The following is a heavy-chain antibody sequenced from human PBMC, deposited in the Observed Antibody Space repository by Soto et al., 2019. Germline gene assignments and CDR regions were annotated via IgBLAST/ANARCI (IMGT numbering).Heavy chain of an antibody. CDR1: GFTFSDYY. D-gene: IGHD5-12*01. CDR2: ISSSSSYT. J-gene: IGHJ4*02. CDR3: ARDHHRYSGYDYVDY. V-gene: IGHV3-11*05. Sequence: QVQLVESGGGLVKPGGSLSLSCAASGFTFSDYYMSWIRQAPGKGLEWVSYISSSSSYTNYADSVKGLFPISRDNAKNSLYQQMNSLRAEDTAVYYCARDHHRYSGYDYVDYWGPGTLVTVSS.